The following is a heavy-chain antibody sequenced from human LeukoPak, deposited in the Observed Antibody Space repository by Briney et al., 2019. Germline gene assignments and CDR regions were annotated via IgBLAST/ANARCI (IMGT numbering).Heavy chain of an antibody. CDR3: ARLLIVVDTGGNYYYGMDV. CDR1: GGTFSSYA. CDR2: IIPIFGTA. D-gene: IGHD2-2*01. Sequence: SVTVSCKTSGGTFSSYAISWVRQAPGQGLEWMGGIIPIFGTANYAQKCQGRVTITADESTSTAYMELSSLRSEDTAVYYCARLLIVVDTGGNYYYGMDVWGQGTTVTVSS. J-gene: IGHJ6*02. V-gene: IGHV1-69*13.